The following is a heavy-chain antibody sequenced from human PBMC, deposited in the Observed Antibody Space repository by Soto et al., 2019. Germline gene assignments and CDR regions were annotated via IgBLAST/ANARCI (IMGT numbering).Heavy chain of an antibody. Sequence: QLQLQESGPGLVKPSETLSLTCTVSGGSISSSSYYWGWIRQPPGKGLEWIGSIYYSGSTYYNPAQKSRVTISVDTSKNQFSLKLSSVTAADTAVYYRASGSSGWSIHYWGQGTLVTVSS. CDR1: GGSISSSSYY. V-gene: IGHV4-39*01. CDR3: ASGSSGWSIHY. J-gene: IGHJ4*02. CDR2: IYYSGST. D-gene: IGHD6-19*01.